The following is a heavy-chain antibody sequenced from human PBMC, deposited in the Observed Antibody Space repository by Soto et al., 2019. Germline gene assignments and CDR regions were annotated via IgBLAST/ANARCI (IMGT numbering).Heavy chain of an antibody. CDR1: GGSLSAPGYS. CDR3: AARPSYYCGLDV. D-gene: IGHD2-21*01. V-gene: IGHV4-30-2*01. J-gene: IGHJ6*02. CDR2: VYDNGNG. Sequence: SETLSLTCTVSGGSLSAPGYSWIWIRNPPGQAPEWIGYVYDNGNGYSKPFWRCRVSISLDGGKIPFALKMTSVTAAAAGLYYRAARPSYYCGLDVWGQGTTITVPS.